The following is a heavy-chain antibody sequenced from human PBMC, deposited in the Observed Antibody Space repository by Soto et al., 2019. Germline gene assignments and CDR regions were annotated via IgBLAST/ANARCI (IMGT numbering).Heavy chain of an antibody. CDR1: GFAFRNYG. CDR2: IWYDGIKK. V-gene: IGHV3-33*01. J-gene: IGHJ6*02. Sequence: GGSLRLSCAASGFAFRNYGMHWVRQAPGKGLEWVAVIWYDGIKKYYADSVKGRFTISRDNSKNTLFVQMNSLRAEDTAVYYCFRGTYLQALDYYFGMDVWGQGTTVTVSS. CDR3: FRGTYLQALDYYFGMDV.